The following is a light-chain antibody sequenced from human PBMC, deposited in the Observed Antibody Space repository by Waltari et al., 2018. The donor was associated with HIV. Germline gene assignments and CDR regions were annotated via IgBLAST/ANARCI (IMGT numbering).Light chain of an antibody. V-gene: IGKV1-NL1*01. Sequence: DIQMTQFPSSLSASVGDRVSISCRATQDIGNSVSWYQQRPGKVPKLLIYGGYIRHRGVASRFTGSGSGTEYTLTISSLQPEDFATYYCHHYFSDPVTFGGGTKVEI. CDR2: GGY. J-gene: IGKJ4*01. CDR1: QDIGNS. CDR3: HHYFSDPVT.